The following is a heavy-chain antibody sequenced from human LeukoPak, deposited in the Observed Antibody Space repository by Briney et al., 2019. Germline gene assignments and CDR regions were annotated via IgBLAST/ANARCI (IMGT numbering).Heavy chain of an antibody. CDR2: ISTSSSYT. CDR1: GFIFSDYY. D-gene: IGHD3-10*01. CDR3: ARDRGVRGVPYYFDY. Sequence: GGSLRLSCAASGFIFSDYYMSWIRQAPGEGLEWVSYISTSSSYTNYADSVKGRFTISRDNAKNSLYLEMNSLRAEDTAVYYCARDRGVRGVPYYFDYWGQGTLVTVSS. V-gene: IGHV3-11*05. J-gene: IGHJ4*02.